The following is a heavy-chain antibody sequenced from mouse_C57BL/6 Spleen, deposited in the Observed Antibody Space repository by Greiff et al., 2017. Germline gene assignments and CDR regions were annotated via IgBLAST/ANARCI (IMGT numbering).Heavy chain of an antibody. CDR3: ARKGVDGYYAMDY. J-gene: IGHJ4*01. CDR1: GYTFTSYG. V-gene: IGHV1-81*01. CDR2: IYPRSGNT. D-gene: IGHD2-3*01. Sequence: QVQLQQSGAELARPGASVKLSCKASGYTFTSYGISWVKQRTGQGLEWIGEIYPRSGNTYYNEKFKGKATLTADKSSSTAYMELHSLTSEDSAVYFCARKGVDGYYAMDYWGQGTSVTVSS.